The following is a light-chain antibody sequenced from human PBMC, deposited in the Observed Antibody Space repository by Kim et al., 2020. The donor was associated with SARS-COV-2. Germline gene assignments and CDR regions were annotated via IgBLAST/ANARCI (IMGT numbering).Light chain of an antibody. CDR1: HSVLYSSHNKNS. J-gene: IGKJ4*01. CDR3: QKYYSAPPT. V-gene: IGKV4-1*01. CDR2: WAP. Sequence: APINCTSRHSVLYSSHNKNSSAWCQQKPGQPPMLLIYWAPTRESPVPDRFCGSGSGTEFTLTISTLRAEDVAVYYCQKYYSAPPTFGGGTKVDIK.